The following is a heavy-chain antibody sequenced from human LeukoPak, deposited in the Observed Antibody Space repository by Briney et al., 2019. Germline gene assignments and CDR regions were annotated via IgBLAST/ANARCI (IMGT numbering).Heavy chain of an antibody. J-gene: IGHJ3*02. CDR3: ARDRSAGRWLQLEAFDI. CDR1: GGTFSSYT. D-gene: IGHD5-24*01. V-gene: IGHV1-69*04. CDR2: MIPILGIA. Sequence: ASVKVSCKASGGTFSSYTISWVRQAPGQGLEWMGRMIPILGIANYAQKFQGSVTITADKSTSAAYMELSSLRSEDTAVYYCARDRSAGRWLQLEAFDIWGQGTMVTVSS.